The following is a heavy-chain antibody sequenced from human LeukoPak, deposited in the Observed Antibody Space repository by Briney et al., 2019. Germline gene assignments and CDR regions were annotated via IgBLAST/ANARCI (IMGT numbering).Heavy chain of an antibody. V-gene: IGHV4-30-4*01. CDR3: ARESRDGYNYSDY. D-gene: IGHD5-24*01. J-gene: IGHJ4*02. Sequence: SQTLSLTCTVSGASVNNGHYYWSWIRQPPGRGLEWIGYIHYSGSTYYNPSLKSRVTISVDTSKNQFSLKLSSVTAADTAVYYCARESRDGYNYSDYWGQGTLVTVSS. CDR2: IHYSGST. CDR1: GASVNNGHYY.